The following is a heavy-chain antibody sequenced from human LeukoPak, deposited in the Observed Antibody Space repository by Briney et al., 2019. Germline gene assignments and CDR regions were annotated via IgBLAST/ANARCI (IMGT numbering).Heavy chain of an antibody. V-gene: IGHV4-31*03. D-gene: IGHD3-16*01. CDR3: ARGSRGDFDY. Sequence: SQTMSLTSTVSAASLSSGGYYWNWIRQHPVKGLEWIGYIYYSGSTYYNPSLKSRFTISVDTSKSQFSLKLSSVTAADTAVYYCARGSRGDFDYWGQGTLVTVSS. CDR2: IYYSGST. CDR1: AASLSSGGYY. J-gene: IGHJ4*02.